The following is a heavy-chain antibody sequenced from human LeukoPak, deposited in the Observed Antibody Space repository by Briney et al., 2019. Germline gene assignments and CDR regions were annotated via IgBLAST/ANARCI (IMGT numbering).Heavy chain of an antibody. D-gene: IGHD3-22*01. Sequence: GGSLRLSCAASGFTFSSYAMSWVRQAPGKGLEWVSAISGSGGSTYYADSVKGRFTISRDNAKNTLYLEMNSLRAEDMAVYYCAIGVVITTAFDNWGQGTLVTVSS. CDR2: ISGSGGST. V-gene: IGHV3-23*01. CDR3: AIGVVITTAFDN. J-gene: IGHJ4*02. CDR1: GFTFSSYA.